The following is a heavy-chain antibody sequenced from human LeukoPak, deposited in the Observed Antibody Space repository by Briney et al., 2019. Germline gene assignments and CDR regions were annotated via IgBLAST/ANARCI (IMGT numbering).Heavy chain of an antibody. CDR2: VNLQGST. CDR3: PREGGPYRPLDY. CDR1: GGSISNTNW. Sequence: SETLSLTCGVSGGSISNTNWWTWVRPPPGKGLEWIGEVNLQGSTNYNPSLKSRVAISVDKSENHISLKLTSVTAADTAVYYCPREGGPYRPLDYSGQGTLVTVAS. J-gene: IGHJ4*02. V-gene: IGHV4-4*02.